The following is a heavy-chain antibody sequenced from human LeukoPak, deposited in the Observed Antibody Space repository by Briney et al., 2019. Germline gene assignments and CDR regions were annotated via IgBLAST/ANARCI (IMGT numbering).Heavy chain of an antibody. D-gene: IGHD4-17*01. Sequence: ASVKVSCKASGGTFSSYAISWVRQAPGQGLEWMGRIIPILGIANYAQKFQGRVTITADKSTSTAYMELSSLRSEDTAVYYCARDPGSDDYDNHDAFDIWGQGTMVTVSS. CDR1: GGTFSSYA. J-gene: IGHJ3*02. CDR2: IIPILGIA. V-gene: IGHV1-69*04. CDR3: ARDPGSDDYDNHDAFDI.